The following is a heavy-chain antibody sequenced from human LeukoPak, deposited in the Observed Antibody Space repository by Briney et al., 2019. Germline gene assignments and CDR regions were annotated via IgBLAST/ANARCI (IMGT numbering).Heavy chain of an antibody. Sequence: GGSLRLSCAASGFTFSSYDMHWVRQAPGKGLEWGAVLWYDGNNRYYADSVKGRFTISRDNSKNTMYLKMNSLRAEDTAVYYCARESAAGTCDYWGQGTLVTVSS. D-gene: IGHD6-13*01. CDR3: ARESAAGTCDY. CDR2: LWYDGNNR. V-gene: IGHV3-33*01. J-gene: IGHJ4*02. CDR1: GFTFSSYD.